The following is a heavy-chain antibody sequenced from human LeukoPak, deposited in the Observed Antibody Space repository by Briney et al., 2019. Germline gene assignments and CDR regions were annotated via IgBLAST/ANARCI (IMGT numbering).Heavy chain of an antibody. V-gene: IGHV3-7*01. CDR3: ARDRGSGWYGGAFDT. CDR1: GFTFSSYW. J-gene: IGHJ3*02. CDR2: IKQDGSEK. D-gene: IGHD6-19*01. Sequence: GGSLRLSCAASGFTFSSYWMSWVRQAPGKGLEWVANIKQDGSEKYYVDSVKGRFTISRDNAKNSLYLQMNSLRAEDTAVYYCARDRGSGWYGGAFDTWGQGTMVTVSS.